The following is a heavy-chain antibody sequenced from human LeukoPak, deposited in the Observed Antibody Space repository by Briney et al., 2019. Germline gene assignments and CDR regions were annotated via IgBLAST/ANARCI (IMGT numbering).Heavy chain of an antibody. D-gene: IGHD3-9*01. CDR3: AKGPRYNILTGYYKSHFLDY. Sequence: PGGSLRLSCAASGFTFSSYAMSWVRQAPGKGLECVSSISGSRGITYYADSVKGRFTISRDNSKNTLYLQMNSLRAEDTAVYYCAKGPRYNILTGYYKSHFLDYWGQGTLVTVSS. V-gene: IGHV3-23*01. J-gene: IGHJ4*02. CDR2: ISGSRGIT. CDR1: GFTFSSYA.